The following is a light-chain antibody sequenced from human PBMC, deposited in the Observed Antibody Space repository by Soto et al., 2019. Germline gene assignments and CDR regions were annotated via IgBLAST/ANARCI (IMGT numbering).Light chain of an antibody. J-gene: IGLJ1*01. CDR2: EGS. CDR3: CSYAGDTTYV. Sequence: QSALTQPASVSGSPGQSITISCTGSNSDIGSYNFVSWYQQYPGKAPKLIIYEGSKRRSGVSLRFSGSKADNTASLTISGLLAEDEADYYCCSYAGDTTYVFGSGTKLTVL. CDR1: NSDIGSYNF. V-gene: IGLV2-23*01.